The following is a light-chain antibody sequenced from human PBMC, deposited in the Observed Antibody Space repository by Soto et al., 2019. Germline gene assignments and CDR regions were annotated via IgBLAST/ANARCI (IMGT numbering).Light chain of an antibody. J-gene: IGLJ2*01. CDR3: AAWDDSLSGVV. V-gene: IGLV1-47*02. CDR1: SSNIGSNY. CDR2: SNN. Sequence: QSVLTQPPSASGTPGQRVTISCSGSSSNIGSNYVFWYQYLPGTAPKLLIYSNNQRPSGVPDRFSGSKSGTSASLAISGLRSEYEADYYCAAWDDSLSGVVFGGGTKVPVL.